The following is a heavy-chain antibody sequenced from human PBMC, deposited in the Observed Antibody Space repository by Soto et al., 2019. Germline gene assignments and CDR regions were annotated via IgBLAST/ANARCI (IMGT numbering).Heavy chain of an antibody. J-gene: IGHJ4*02. Sequence: GGSLRLSCAASGFTFSSYWMHWVRQAPGEGLVWVSYIKPDGSRTKDADSVKGRFTISRDNARNTLYLRMDSQRAEDTAVYYCARDNNWSYDSWGRGTLVTVSS. CDR3: ARDNNWSYDS. CDR2: IKPDGSRT. V-gene: IGHV3-74*03. D-gene: IGHD1-1*01. CDR1: GFTFSSYW.